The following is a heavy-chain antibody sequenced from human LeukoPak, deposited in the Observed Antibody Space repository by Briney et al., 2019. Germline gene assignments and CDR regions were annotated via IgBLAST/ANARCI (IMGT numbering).Heavy chain of an antibody. Sequence: GGSLRLSCAASGFTFSSYGMHWVRQAPGKGLEWVAFIRYDGSNKYYADSVKGRFTISRDNSKNTLYLQMNSLRAEDTAVYYCAKDFGRLRLGELSPNFDYWGQGTLVTVSS. CDR1: GFTFSSYG. D-gene: IGHD3-16*02. CDR3: AKDFGRLRLGELSPNFDY. V-gene: IGHV3-30*02. J-gene: IGHJ4*02. CDR2: IRYDGSNK.